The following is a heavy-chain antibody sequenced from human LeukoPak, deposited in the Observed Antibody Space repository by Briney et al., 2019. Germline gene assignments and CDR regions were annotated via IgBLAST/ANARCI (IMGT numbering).Heavy chain of an antibody. D-gene: IGHD3-22*01. J-gene: IGHJ3*02. CDR2: ISAYNDNT. CDR1: GGTFSSYA. V-gene: IGHV1-18*01. CDR3: ARERYYEDAFDI. Sequence: ASVKVSCKASGGTFSSYAISWVRQAPGQGLEWMGWISAYNDNTKYAQKLQGRVTMTTDTSTSTAYMELRSLRSDDTAVYYCARERYYEDAFDIWGQGTMVTVSS.